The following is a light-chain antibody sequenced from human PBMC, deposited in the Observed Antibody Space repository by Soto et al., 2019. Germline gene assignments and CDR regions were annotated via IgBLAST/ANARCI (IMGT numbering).Light chain of an antibody. Sequence: QSALTQPASVSGSPGQSITISCTGTSSDIGADDFVSWYQHHPDKTPKLIIFEVTYRPTGISHRFSASKSGNTASLTISGLEAEDEAFYYCSSYRRTTFPHVVFGGGTKVNVL. CDR3: SSYRRTTFPHVV. J-gene: IGLJ2*01. CDR1: SSDIGADDF. CDR2: EVT. V-gene: IGLV2-14*01.